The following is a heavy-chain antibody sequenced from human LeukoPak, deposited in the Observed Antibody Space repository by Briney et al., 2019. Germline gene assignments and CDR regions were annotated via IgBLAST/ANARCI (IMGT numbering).Heavy chain of an antibody. Sequence: SETLSLTCTVSGDSVSSDSYYWGWIRQPPRQGLECIGSVFYRDRPYDNPSLRRRLTITVDTPKNEVSLNLRSVTAADTAIYYCVRHLVGVAEGYFDYWGQGIQITVSS. CDR2: VFYRDRP. D-gene: IGHD1-26*01. CDR1: GDSVSSDSYY. V-gene: IGHV4-39*01. CDR3: VRHLVGVAEGYFDY. J-gene: IGHJ4*02.